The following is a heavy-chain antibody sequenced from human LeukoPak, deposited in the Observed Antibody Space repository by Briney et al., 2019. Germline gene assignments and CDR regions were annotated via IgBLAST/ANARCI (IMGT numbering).Heavy chain of an antibody. J-gene: IGHJ4*02. D-gene: IGHD3-9*01. CDR2: ITGSGTNT. V-gene: IGHV3-23*01. Sequence: GGSLRLSCVASGFTFSNYAMSWVRQAPGKGREWVSSITGSGTNTYCADSVKGRFTISRDNSKNTVFLQINSLRHEDTAIYYCVIWGDYDVLTGYYVPDYWGQGTLVTVSS. CDR1: GFTFSNYA. CDR3: VIWGDYDVLTGYYVPDY.